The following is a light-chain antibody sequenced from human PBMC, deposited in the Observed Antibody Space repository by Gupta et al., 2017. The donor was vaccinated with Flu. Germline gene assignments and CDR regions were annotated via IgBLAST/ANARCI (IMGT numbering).Light chain of an antibody. CDR3: SSYTSSSTRV. CDR1: SSDAGGYNY. J-gene: IGLJ2*01. CDR2: EVS. Sequence: QSALTQPASVSGSPGQSITISCPGTSSDAGGYNYVSWYQQHPGKAPKLMIYEVSNRPSGVSNRFSGSKSGNTASLTISGLQAEDEADYYCSSYTSSSTRVFGGGTKLTVL. V-gene: IGLV2-14*01.